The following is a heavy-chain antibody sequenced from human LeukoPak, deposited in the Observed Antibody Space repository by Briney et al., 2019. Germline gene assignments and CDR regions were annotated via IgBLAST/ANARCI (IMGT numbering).Heavy chain of an antibody. V-gene: IGHV3-30*04. CDR1: GFTFSSYA. J-gene: IGHJ6*03. CDR3: AGVPTVTTYVGWDYYYYYYMDV. CDR2: ISYDGSNK. Sequence: GGSLRLSCAASGFTFSSYAMHWVRQAPGKGLEWVAVISYDGSNKYYADSVKGRFTISRDNSKNTLYLQMNSLRAEDTAVYYCAGVPTVTTYVGWDYYYYYYMDVWGKGTTVTVSS. D-gene: IGHD4-17*01.